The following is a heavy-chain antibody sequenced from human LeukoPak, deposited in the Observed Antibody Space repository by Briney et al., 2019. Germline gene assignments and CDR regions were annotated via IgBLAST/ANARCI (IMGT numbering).Heavy chain of an antibody. CDR3: ARRLVPEYYFDY. D-gene: IGHD3-9*01. CDR1: GGSFSGYY. Sequence: SETLPLTCAVYGGSFSGYYWSWIRQPPGKGLEWIGEINHSGSTNYNPSLKSRVTLSVDTSKNQFSLKLSSVTAADTAVYYCARRLVPEYYFDYWGQGTLVTVSS. V-gene: IGHV4-34*01. J-gene: IGHJ4*02. CDR2: INHSGST.